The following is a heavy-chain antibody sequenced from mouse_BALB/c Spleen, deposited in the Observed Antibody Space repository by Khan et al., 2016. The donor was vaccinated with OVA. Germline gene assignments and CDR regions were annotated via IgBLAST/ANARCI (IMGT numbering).Heavy chain of an antibody. CDR2: INTHSGVP. Sequence: QIQLVQSGPELKKPGETVRISCKASGYTFTTAGIQWVQKMPGKGLKWIGWINTHSGVPKYAEDFKGRFAFSLEISVSTTYLQITNLKNEDTATYFCARGGAAYYRDGRGAMEYWGQGTSVTVSS. V-gene: IGHV9-4*02. CDR1: GYTFTTAG. D-gene: IGHD2-12*01. CDR3: ARGGAAYYRDGRGAMEY. J-gene: IGHJ4*01.